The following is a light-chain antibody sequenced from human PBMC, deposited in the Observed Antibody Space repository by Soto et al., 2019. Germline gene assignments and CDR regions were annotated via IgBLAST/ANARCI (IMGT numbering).Light chain of an antibody. CDR3: QSYDSSLSAPV. V-gene: IGLV1-40*01. Sequence: QAVVTQPPSVSGAPGQRVTISCTGSSSNIGAGYDVHWYQHLPGTAPKLLIYNNSNRPSGVPDRFSGSKSGTSASLAITGLQAEDEADYYCQSYDSSLSAPVFGGGTKLTVL. CDR2: NNS. CDR1: SSNIGAGYD. J-gene: IGLJ2*01.